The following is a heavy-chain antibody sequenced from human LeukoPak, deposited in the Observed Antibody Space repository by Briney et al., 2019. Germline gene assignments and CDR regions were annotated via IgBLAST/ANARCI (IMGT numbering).Heavy chain of an antibody. CDR2: INHSGST. J-gene: IGHJ4*02. CDR3: AREAQWLGYYFDY. D-gene: IGHD6-19*01. Sequence: SETLSLTCAVYGGSFSGYYWSWIRQPPGKGLEWIGEINHSGSTNYNPSLKSRVTISVDTSKNQFSLKMSSVTAADTAVYYCAREAQWLGYYFDYWGQGTLVTVSS. V-gene: IGHV4-34*01. CDR1: GGSFSGYY.